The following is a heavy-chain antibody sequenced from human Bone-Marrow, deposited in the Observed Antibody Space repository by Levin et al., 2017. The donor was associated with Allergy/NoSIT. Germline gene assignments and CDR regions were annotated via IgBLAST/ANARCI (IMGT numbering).Heavy chain of an antibody. D-gene: IGHD3-10*01. CDR1: GFTFSSYG. CDR3: ASDDTLGAFDI. Sequence: GESLKISCAASGFTFSSYGMHWVRQAPGKGLEWVAVISYDGSNKYYADSVKGRFTISRDNSKNTLYLQMNSLRAEDTAVYYCASDDTLGAFDIWGQGTMVTVSS. J-gene: IGHJ3*02. V-gene: IGHV3-30*03. CDR2: ISYDGSNK.